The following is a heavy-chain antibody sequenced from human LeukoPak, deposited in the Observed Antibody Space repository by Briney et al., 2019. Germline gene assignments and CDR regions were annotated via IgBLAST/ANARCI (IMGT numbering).Heavy chain of an antibody. CDR2: ISGSGGST. V-gene: IGHV3-23*01. CDR1: GFIFSSYA. J-gene: IGHJ4*02. D-gene: IGHD3-22*01. CDR3: AKDRGDMGYYDSSGYEGY. Sequence: GGSLRLSCAASGFIFSSYAMSWVRQAPGRGLEWVSAISGSGGSTYYADSVKGRFTISRDNSKNTLYLQMNSLRAEDTAVYYCAKDRGDMGYYDSSGYEGYWGQGTLVTVSS.